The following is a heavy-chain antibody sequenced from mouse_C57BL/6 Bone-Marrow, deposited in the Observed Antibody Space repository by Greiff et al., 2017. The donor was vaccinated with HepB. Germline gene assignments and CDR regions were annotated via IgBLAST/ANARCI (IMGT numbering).Heavy chain of an antibody. Sequence: EVKLMESGGGLVKPGGSLKLSCAASGFTFSSYAMSWVRQTPEKRLEWVATISDGGSYTYYPDNVKGRFTISRDNAKNNLYLQMSHLKSEDTAMYYCARITTVAMDYWGQGTSVTVSS. J-gene: IGHJ4*01. CDR2: ISDGGSYT. D-gene: IGHD1-1*01. CDR1: GFTFSSYA. V-gene: IGHV5-4*03. CDR3: ARITTVAMDY.